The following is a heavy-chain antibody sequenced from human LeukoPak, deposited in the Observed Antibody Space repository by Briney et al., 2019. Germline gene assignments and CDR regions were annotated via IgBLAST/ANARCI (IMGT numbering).Heavy chain of an antibody. D-gene: IGHD6-13*01. Sequence: PGGSLRLSCAASGFTFSGYWMSWVRQALGKGLEWVANIKQDGSEKYYVDSVRGRFTISRDNAKNSLFLQMDSLRVEDTAVYYCARDLAAGGPCNYWGQGTLVTVSS. J-gene: IGHJ4*02. V-gene: IGHV3-7*01. CDR2: IKQDGSEK. CDR3: ARDLAAGGPCNY. CDR1: GFTFSGYW.